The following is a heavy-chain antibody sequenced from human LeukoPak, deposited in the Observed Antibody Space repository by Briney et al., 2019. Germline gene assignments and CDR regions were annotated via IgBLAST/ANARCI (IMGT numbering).Heavy chain of an antibody. CDR2: ISSSSSYI. J-gene: IGHJ4*02. CDR1: GFTFSSYS. V-gene: IGHV3-21*01. CDR3: ARDPLGSSPN. Sequence: PGGSLRLSCAASGFTFSSYSMNWVRQAPGKGLEWVSSISSSSSYIYSAASVKGRFTISRDNAKNTLYLQVNSLRAEDTAVYYCARDPLGSSPNWGQGTLVTVSS. D-gene: IGHD3-16*01.